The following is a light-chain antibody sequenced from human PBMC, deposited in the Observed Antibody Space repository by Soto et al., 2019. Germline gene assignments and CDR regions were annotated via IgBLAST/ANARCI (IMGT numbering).Light chain of an antibody. CDR3: QQYNSYSWT. Sequence: DIHMTQSPSTLSASVGDRVTITCRASQSTASWLAWYQQKPGKAPKLLIYKASSLESGVPSRFSGSGSGTEFTLTISSLQPDDFATYYCQQYNSYSWTFGQGTKVDIK. J-gene: IGKJ1*01. CDR1: QSTASW. CDR2: KAS. V-gene: IGKV1-5*03.